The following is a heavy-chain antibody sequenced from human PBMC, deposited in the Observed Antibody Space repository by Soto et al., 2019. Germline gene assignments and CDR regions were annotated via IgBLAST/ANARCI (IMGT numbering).Heavy chain of an antibody. CDR2: IYYSGST. CDR1: GGSISTYY. V-gene: IGHV4-39*01. J-gene: IGHJ6*02. CDR3: ASPAFWAPSIAARPGYYGMDV. D-gene: IGHD6-6*01. Sequence: PSETLSLTCTVSGGSISTYYWGWIRQPPGKGLEWIGSIYYSGSTYYNPSLKSRVTISVDTSKNQFSLKLSSVTAADTAVYYCASPAFWAPSIAARPGYYGMDVWGQGTTVTVSS.